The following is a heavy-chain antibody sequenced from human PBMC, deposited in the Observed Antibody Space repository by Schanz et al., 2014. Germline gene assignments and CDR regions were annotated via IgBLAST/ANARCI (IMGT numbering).Heavy chain of an antibody. CDR3: ARSGSSNWYFFDY. CDR1: GYTFTSYS. D-gene: IGHD6-13*01. CDR2: INSANGNT. J-gene: IGHJ4*02. Sequence: QVQLVQSGAEVKKPGASVKVSCKASGYTFTSYSIHWVRQAPGQGLEWMGWINSANGNTKYSHRFQGRVTITRDTSATTAYMELSSLRSEDTAVYYCARSGSSNWYFFDYWGQGTLVTVSS. V-gene: IGHV1-3*01.